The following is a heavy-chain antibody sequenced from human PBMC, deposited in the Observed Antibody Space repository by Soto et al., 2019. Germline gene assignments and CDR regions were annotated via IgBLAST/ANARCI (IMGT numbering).Heavy chain of an antibody. V-gene: IGHV3-48*04. CDR3: ARVDKQLGTTFFDY. Sequence: PGGSLRLSCAASGFTFSSYSMNWVRQAPGKGLEWVSYISSSSSTIYYADSVKGRLTISRDNAKNSLYLQMNSLRAEDTAVYYCARVDKQLGTTFFDYWGQGILVTVSS. D-gene: IGHD1-1*01. J-gene: IGHJ4*02. CDR2: ISSSSSTI. CDR1: GFTFSSYS.